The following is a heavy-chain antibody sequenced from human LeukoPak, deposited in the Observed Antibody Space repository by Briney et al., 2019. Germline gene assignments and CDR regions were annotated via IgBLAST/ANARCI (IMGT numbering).Heavy chain of an antibody. V-gene: IGHV1-69*05. CDR2: IIPIFGTA. D-gene: IGHD3-9*01. CDR3: ASLTTRTYYFDY. Sequence: SMKVSCKTFGYRFTSYGISWVRQAPGQGLEWMGGIIPIFGTANYAQKFQGRVTITTDESTSTAYMELSSLRSEDTAVYYCASLTTRTYYFDYWGQGTLVTVSS. J-gene: IGHJ4*02. CDR1: GYRFTSYG.